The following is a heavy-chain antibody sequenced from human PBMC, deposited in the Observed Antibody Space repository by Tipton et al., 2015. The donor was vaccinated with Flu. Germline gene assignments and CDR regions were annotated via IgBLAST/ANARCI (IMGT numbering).Heavy chain of an antibody. CDR1: GYSISSGFY. J-gene: IGHJ4*02. D-gene: IGHD5-24*01. CDR2: IYHSGST. CDR3: ARGDGYNFDY. V-gene: IGHV4-38-2*02. Sequence: TLSLTCTVSGYSISSGFYWGWIRHPPGKVLEWIGNIYHSGSTFYNPSLKSRVTISVDTSKNQFSLKLSSVTAADTAAYYCARGDGYNFDYWGQGTLVTVSS.